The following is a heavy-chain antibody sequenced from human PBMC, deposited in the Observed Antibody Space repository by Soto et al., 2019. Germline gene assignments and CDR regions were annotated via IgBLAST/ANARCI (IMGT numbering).Heavy chain of an antibody. CDR2: IIPIFGTA. V-gene: IGHV1-69*06. Sequence: SVKISCKASGGTFSSYAISWVRQAPGQGLEWMGGIIPIFGTANYAQKFQGRVTITADKSTSTAYMELSSLRSEDTAVYYCARAGGANDAFDIWGEGTMVTVSS. CDR3: ARAGGANDAFDI. J-gene: IGHJ3*02. D-gene: IGHD1-26*01. CDR1: GGTFSSYA.